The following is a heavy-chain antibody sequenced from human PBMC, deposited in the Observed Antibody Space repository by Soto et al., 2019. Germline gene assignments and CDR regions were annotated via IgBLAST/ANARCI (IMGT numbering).Heavy chain of an antibody. Sequence: QVQLQESGPGLLKPSQTLSLTCTVSCGSIRSCGYYCIWIRQHPGQGLEWIGYIYYSGSTYYNPSLKSRVTLSVDTSKNQFSLKLSSVTAADKAVYYCARGPWYYYGMDVWGQGTTVTVSS. CDR1: CGSIRSCGYY. CDR2: IYYSGST. J-gene: IGHJ6*02. V-gene: IGHV4-31*03. CDR3: ARGPWYYYGMDV.